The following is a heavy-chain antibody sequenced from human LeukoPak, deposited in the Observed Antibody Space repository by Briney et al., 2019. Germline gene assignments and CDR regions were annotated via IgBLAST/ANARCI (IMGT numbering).Heavy chain of an antibody. V-gene: IGHV5-51*01. D-gene: IGHD3-9*01. CDR1: GYSFTSYW. J-gene: IGHJ6*02. Sequence: GESLKISCKGSGYSFTSYWIGWARQMPGKGLEWMGIIYPGDSDTRYSPSFQGQVTISADKSISTAYLQWSSLKASDTAMYYCARTLLRYYYGMDVWGQGTTVTVSS. CDR2: IYPGDSDT. CDR3: ARTLLRYYYGMDV.